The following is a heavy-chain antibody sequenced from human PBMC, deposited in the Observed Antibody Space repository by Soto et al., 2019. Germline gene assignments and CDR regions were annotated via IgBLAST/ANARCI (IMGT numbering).Heavy chain of an antibody. V-gene: IGHV4-39*01. J-gene: IGHJ4*02. CDR1: GGSIISSSYY. CDR2: IYYSGST. D-gene: IGHD6-13*01. Sequence: SEALSLTCTVSGGSIISSSYYWVWIRQPPGKGLEWIGSIYYSGSTYYNPSLKSRVTISVDTSKNQFSLKLSSVTAADTAVYYCARRLIAAAGRAYFDYWGQGTLVTVSS. CDR3: ARRLIAAAGRAYFDY.